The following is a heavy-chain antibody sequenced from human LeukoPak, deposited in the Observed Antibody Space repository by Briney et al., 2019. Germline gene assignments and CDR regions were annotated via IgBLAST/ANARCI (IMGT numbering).Heavy chain of an antibody. CDR3: ARVCLNYDFWSGYYTQGGDYGMDV. D-gene: IGHD3-3*01. CDR2: IYHSGST. V-gene: IGHV4-30-2*01. CDR1: GGSISSGGYS. J-gene: IGHJ6*02. Sequence: SETLSLTCAVSGGSISSGGYSWSWIRQPPGKGLEWIGYIYHSGSTYYNPSLKSRVTISVDRSKNQFSLKLSSVTAADTAVYYCARVCLNYDFWSGYYTQGGDYGMDVWGQGTTVTVSS.